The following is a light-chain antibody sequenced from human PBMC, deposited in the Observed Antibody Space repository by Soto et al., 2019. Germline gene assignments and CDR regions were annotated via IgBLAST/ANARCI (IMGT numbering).Light chain of an antibody. CDR3: QQYASSPRT. CDR1: QSVSSSY. J-gene: IGKJ2*01. CDR2: GAS. V-gene: IGKV3-20*01. Sequence: EIVLTQSPGTLSLSPGERATLSCRASQSVSSSYLAWYQQKPGQAPRLLIYGASRRATAIPDRFSGSGSGTDFTLTISRLEPEDFAVYYCQQYASSPRTFGQGTKLEIK.